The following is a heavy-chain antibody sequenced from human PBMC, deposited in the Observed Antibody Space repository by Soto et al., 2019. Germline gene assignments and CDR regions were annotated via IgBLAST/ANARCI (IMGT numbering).Heavy chain of an antibody. D-gene: IGHD6-13*01. CDR3: ARDPYLIAAAGPEFDY. CDR1: GFTFSSYW. Sequence: VHLVESGGGLVQPGGSLRLSCAASGFTFSSYWLSWVRQAPGKGLEWVANINQDGSGKYYVDSVKGRFTISRDNAKNSLYLQMHSLRAEDTAVYYCARDPYLIAAAGPEFDYWGQGTLVTVSS. V-gene: IGHV3-7*05. J-gene: IGHJ4*02. CDR2: INQDGSGK.